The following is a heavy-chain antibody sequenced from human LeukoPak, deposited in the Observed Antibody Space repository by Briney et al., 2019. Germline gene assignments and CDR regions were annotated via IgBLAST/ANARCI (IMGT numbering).Heavy chain of an antibody. CDR3: ARSPTYGDYGRYFDY. Sequence: PGGSLRLSCAASGFTFSSYRMHWVRQGPGQGLVWVSHINSDGGSTSYADSVKGRFTVSRDNAKKTLYLQMNSLRAEDTAVYYCARSPTYGDYGRYFDYWGQGTLVTVSS. CDR1: GFTFSSYR. D-gene: IGHD4-17*01. J-gene: IGHJ4*02. CDR2: INSDGGST. V-gene: IGHV3-74*01.